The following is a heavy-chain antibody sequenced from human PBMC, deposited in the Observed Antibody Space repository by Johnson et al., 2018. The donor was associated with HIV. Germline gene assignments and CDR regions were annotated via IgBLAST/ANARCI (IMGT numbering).Heavy chain of an antibody. Sequence: QVQLVESGGGVVQPGRSLRLSCTASGFTFSTNAMHWVRQAPGKGLEWVAGVTYDGSNKYYADSVKGRFTISRDNSKNTLSLQMNSLRADDTALYYCARVRAAAVSDAFDIWGQGTMVTVSS. CDR1: GFTFSTNA. CDR3: ARVRAAAVSDAFDI. V-gene: IGHV3-30*03. D-gene: IGHD6-13*01. CDR2: VTYDGSNK. J-gene: IGHJ3*02.